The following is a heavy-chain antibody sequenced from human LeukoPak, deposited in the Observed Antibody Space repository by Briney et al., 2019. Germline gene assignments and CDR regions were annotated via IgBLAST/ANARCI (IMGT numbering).Heavy chain of an antibody. Sequence: GGSLRLSCAASGFTFSSYSMNWVRQAPGKGLEWVSSISSSSSYIYYADSVKGRFTISRDNAKNSLYLQMNSLRAEDTAVYYCTREIGYCSSTSCPHYYYYYMDVWGKGTTVTISS. CDR2: ISSSSSYI. D-gene: IGHD2-2*01. CDR1: GFTFSSYS. J-gene: IGHJ6*03. CDR3: TREIGYCSSTSCPHYYYYYMDV. V-gene: IGHV3-21*03.